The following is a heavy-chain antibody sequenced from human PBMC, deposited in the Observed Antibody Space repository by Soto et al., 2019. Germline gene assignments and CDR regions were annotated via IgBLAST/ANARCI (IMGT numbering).Heavy chain of an antibody. D-gene: IGHD6-13*01. CDR1: GFTFRSFT. Sequence: EVQLVESGGGLVKPGGSLRFSCAASGFTFRSFTMNWVRQAPGKGLEWVSTISSNSAYIYYTDALRGRFTISRDNAKNSLHLQMNSLRAEDTAVYYCTRDASRDSSARGWFDPWGPGTLVTVSS. CDR3: TRDASRDSSARGWFDP. J-gene: IGHJ5*02. CDR2: ISSNSAYI. V-gene: IGHV3-21*02.